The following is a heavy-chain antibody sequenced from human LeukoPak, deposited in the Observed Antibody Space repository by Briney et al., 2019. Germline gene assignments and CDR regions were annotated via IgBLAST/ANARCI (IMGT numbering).Heavy chain of an antibody. Sequence: PGGSLRLSCAASGFTFSSYSMNWVRQAPGKGLEWVSSISSSSSYIYYADSVKGRFNISRDNAKNSLYLQMNSLRAEDTAVYYCAREPTSCSGGSCDYYYMDVWGKGTTVTISS. CDR3: AREPTSCSGGSCDYYYMDV. J-gene: IGHJ6*03. CDR1: GFTFSSYS. V-gene: IGHV3-21*01. CDR2: ISSSSSYI. D-gene: IGHD2-15*01.